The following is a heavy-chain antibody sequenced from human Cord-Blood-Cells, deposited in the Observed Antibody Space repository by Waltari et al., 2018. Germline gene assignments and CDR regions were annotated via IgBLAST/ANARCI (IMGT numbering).Heavy chain of an antibody. V-gene: IGHV1-69*09. CDR3: ARFGDLGAFDI. J-gene: IGHJ3*02. CDR1: GGTFSSYA. CDR2: IIPILGIA. D-gene: IGHD3-10*01. Sequence: QMQLVQSGAEVKKPWSSLKVSCNASGGTFSSYAISWVRQAPGQGLEWMGRIIPILGIANYAQKFQGRVTITADKSTSTAYMELSSLRSEDTAVYYCARFGDLGAFDIWGQGTMVTVSS.